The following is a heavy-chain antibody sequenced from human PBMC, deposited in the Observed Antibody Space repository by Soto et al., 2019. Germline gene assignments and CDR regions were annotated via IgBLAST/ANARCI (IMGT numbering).Heavy chain of an antibody. D-gene: IGHD3-10*01. V-gene: IGHV4-59*01. CDR1: GGSIGSYY. J-gene: IGHJ6*02. CDR2: IYYSGST. Sequence: SETLSLTCTVSGGSIGSYYWSWIRQPPGKGLEWIGYIYYSGSTNYNPPLKSRVTISVDTSKNQFSLKLSSVTAADTAVYYCARGGLLWFGGAYYYGMDVWGQGTTVTVSS. CDR3: ARGGLLWFGGAYYYGMDV.